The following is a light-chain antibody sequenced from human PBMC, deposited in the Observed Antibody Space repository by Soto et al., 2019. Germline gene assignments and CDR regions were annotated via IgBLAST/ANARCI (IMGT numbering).Light chain of an antibody. V-gene: IGKV3-20*01. CDR3: QHYGSSLRP. CDR1: QSVDSSY. Sequence: EIVLTQSPGTLSLSPGERATLSCWASQSVDSSYLAWYQQKPGQAPRLLIYGASSRATGVPDRFSGSGSGTDFTLTISRLEPEDFAVYYCQHYGSSLRPFGQGTKVDIK. CDR2: GAS. J-gene: IGKJ1*01.